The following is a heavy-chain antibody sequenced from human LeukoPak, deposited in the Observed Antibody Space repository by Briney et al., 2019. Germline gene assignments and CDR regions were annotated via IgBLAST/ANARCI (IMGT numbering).Heavy chain of an antibody. CDR2: ISGTGGTT. CDR1: GFTINSYW. D-gene: IGHD1-14*01. Sequence: PGGSLRLSCAASGFTINSYWMSWVRQAPGKGLEWVSVISGTGGTTYYADSVKGRFTISRDNSKNTLDLQMNSLRAEDTAVYYCARQAEGSYYFDYWGQGTLVTVSS. V-gene: IGHV3-23*01. CDR3: ARQAEGSYYFDY. J-gene: IGHJ4*02.